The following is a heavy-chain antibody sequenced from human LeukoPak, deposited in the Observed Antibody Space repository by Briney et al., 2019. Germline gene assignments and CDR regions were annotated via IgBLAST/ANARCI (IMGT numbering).Heavy chain of an antibody. D-gene: IGHD4-17*01. CDR3: ARVYGDYPY. V-gene: IGHV4-34*01. Sequence: SETLSLTCAVYGGSFSGYYWSWIRQPPGKGLEWIGEINHSGSTNYNPSLKSRVTISVDTSKNQFSLKLSSVTAADTAVYYCARVYGDYPYWGQGTLVTVSS. J-gene: IGHJ4*02. CDR1: GGSFSGYY. CDR2: INHSGST.